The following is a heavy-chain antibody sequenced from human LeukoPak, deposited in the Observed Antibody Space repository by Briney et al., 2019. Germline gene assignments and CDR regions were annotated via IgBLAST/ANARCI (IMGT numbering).Heavy chain of an antibody. V-gene: IGHV4-34*01. CDR2: INHSGST. D-gene: IGHD5-12*01. CDR1: GGSFSGYY. CDR3: ARGRDGVATITGYRY. J-gene: IGHJ4*02. Sequence: SETLSLTCAVYGGSFSGYYWSWIRQPPGKGLEWIGEINHSGSTNYNPSLKSRVTISVDTSKNQFSLKLSSMTAADTAVYYCARGRDGVATITGYRYWGQGTLVTVSS.